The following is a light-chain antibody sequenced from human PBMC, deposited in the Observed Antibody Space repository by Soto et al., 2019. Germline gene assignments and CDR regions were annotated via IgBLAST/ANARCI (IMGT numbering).Light chain of an antibody. CDR3: SSYTTSISYV. J-gene: IGLJ1*01. Sequence: QSALTQPASVSGSPGQSITISCTGTISDVGGYNTVSWYQQHPGKVPKLMIHDVSDRPSWVSDRFSGSKSGNTASLTISGLQAEDEADYCCSSYTTSISYVFGSGTKVTVL. V-gene: IGLV2-14*01. CDR2: DVS. CDR1: ISDVGGYNT.